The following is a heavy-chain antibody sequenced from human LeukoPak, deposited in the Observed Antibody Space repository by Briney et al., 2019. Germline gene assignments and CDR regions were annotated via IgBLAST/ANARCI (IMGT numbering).Heavy chain of an antibody. CDR1: GGSISSYY. V-gene: IGHV4-59*01. CDR3: ARGSIAARRAFDI. D-gene: IGHD6-6*01. CDR2: IYYSGST. J-gene: IGHJ3*02. Sequence: SGTLSLTCTVSGGSISSYYWSWIRQPPGKGLEWIGYIYYSGSTNYNPSLKSRVTISVDTSKYQFSLKLSSVTAADTAVYYCARGSIAARRAFDIWGRGTMVTVSS.